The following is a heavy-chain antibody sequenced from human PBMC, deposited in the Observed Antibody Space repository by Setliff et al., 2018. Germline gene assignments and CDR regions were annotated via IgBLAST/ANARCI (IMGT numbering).Heavy chain of an antibody. Sequence: GGSLRLSCVVSGPMFSRYWIHWVRQSPGKGLVWVARINGDGSSASYADSVEGRFTISRDNAKNTVYLQMNSLGVDDTAVYYCARDWGAAGSTNAFDIWGQGTMVT. CDR1: GPMFSRYW. CDR2: INGDGSSA. D-gene: IGHD6-25*01. CDR3: ARDWGAAGSTNAFDI. J-gene: IGHJ3*02. V-gene: IGHV3-74*01.